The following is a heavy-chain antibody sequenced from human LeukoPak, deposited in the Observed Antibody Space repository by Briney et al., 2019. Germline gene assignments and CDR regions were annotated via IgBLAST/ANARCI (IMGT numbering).Heavy chain of an antibody. Sequence: SETLSLTCTVSGGSISSYYWSWIRQPPGKGLEWIGYIYYSGSTNYNPSLKSRVTISVDTSKNQFSLKLSSVTAADTAVYYCAGGQIPHSGPFWSGYYSYYYYYGMDVWGQGTTVTVSS. CDR1: GGSISSYY. V-gene: IGHV4-59*01. D-gene: IGHD3-3*01. CDR2: IYYSGST. J-gene: IGHJ6*02. CDR3: AGGQIPHSGPFWSGYYSYYYYYGMDV.